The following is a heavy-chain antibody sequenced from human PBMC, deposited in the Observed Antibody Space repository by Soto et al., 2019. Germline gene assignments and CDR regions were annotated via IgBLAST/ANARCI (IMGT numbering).Heavy chain of an antibody. D-gene: IGHD2-15*01. CDR3: AKDKMPYCSGGSCYTVDY. Sequence: GGSLRLSCAASGFTFSSYAMSWVRQAPGKGLEWVSAISGSGGSTYYADSVKGRFTISRDNSKNTLYLQMNSLRAEDTAVYYCAKDKMPYCSGGSCYTVDYWGQGTLVTVSS. J-gene: IGHJ4*02. CDR2: ISGSGGST. V-gene: IGHV3-23*01. CDR1: GFTFSSYA.